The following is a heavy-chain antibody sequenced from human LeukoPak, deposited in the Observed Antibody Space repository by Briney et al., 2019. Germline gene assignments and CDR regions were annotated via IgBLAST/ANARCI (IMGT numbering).Heavy chain of an antibody. D-gene: IGHD6-13*01. CDR1: GGSISSGGYY. Sequence: SETLSLTCTVSGGSISSGGYYWSWIRQHPGKGLEWIGYIYYSGSTYYNPSLKSRVTISVDTSKNQFSLKLSSVTAADTAVYYCARSRGSSWVGIWFDPWGQGTLVTVSS. V-gene: IGHV4-31*03. CDR2: IYYSGST. CDR3: ARSRGSSWVGIWFDP. J-gene: IGHJ5*02.